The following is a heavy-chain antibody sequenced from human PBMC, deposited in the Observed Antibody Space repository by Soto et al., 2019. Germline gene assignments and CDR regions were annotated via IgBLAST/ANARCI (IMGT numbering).Heavy chain of an antibody. D-gene: IGHD2-21*01. V-gene: IGHV3-74*01. CDR2: INTDGRET. CDR1: GFIFSNYW. CDR3: ARDGEGY. J-gene: IGHJ4*02. Sequence: GGALRLSCAASGFIFSNYWMHWVRQVPGKGLVWVSRINTDGRETNYADSVKGRFTVSRDNAKNTQFLQMNSLRVEDTAVYYCARDGEGYWGQGTLVTVSS.